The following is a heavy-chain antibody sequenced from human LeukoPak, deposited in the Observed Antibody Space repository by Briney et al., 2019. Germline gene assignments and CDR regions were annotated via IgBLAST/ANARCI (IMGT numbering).Heavy chain of an antibody. CDR2: ISYDGSNK. D-gene: IGHD1-26*01. CDR3: AKSSYSLSMDY. Sequence: GGSLRLSCAASGFTFSSYGMHWVRQAPGKELEWVAVISYDGSNKYYADSVKGRFTISRDNSKNTLYLRMNSLRAEDTAVYYCAKSSYSLSMDYWGQGTLVTVSS. J-gene: IGHJ4*02. CDR1: GFTFSSYG. V-gene: IGHV3-30*18.